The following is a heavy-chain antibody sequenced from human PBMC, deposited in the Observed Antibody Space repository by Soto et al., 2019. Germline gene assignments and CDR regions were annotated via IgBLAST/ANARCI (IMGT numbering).Heavy chain of an antibody. J-gene: IGHJ4*02. V-gene: IGHV1-18*01. CDR3: ASGWFGEFVYQFDY. CDR1: GYTFTSYG. CDR2: ISAYNGNT. D-gene: IGHD3-10*01. Sequence: QVQLVHSGAEVKKPGASVKVSCKPSGYTFTSYGITWVRQAPGQGLEWMGWISAYNGNTNYAQKFQGRVTMTTDTPTSTAYMELRGMGSDDTAVYYCASGWFGEFVYQFDYWGQGTLVTVSS.